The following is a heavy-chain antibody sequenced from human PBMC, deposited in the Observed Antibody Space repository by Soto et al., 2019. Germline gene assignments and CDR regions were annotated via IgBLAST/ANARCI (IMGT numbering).Heavy chain of an antibody. CDR1: GFTFDDYT. J-gene: IGHJ4*02. CDR2: ISWDGGST. Sequence: PGGSLRRSCAASGFTFDDYTMHWVRQAPGKGLEWVSLISWDGGSTYYADSVKGRFTISRDNSKNSLYLQMNSLRTEDTALYYCAKDLGYYDSSGYPDYWGQGSLVTVSS. CDR3: AKDLGYYDSSGYPDY. V-gene: IGHV3-43*01. D-gene: IGHD3-22*01.